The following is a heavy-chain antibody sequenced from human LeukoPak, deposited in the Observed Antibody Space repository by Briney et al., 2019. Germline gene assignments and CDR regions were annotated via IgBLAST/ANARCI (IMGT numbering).Heavy chain of an antibody. V-gene: IGHV3-30-3*01. J-gene: IGHJ4*02. CDR3: ARDGGDDSEYYFDY. Sequence: AGGSLRLSCAASGFTFSSYAMHWVRQAPGKGLEWVAVISYDGSNKYYADSEKGRFTISRDNSKNTLYLQMNSLRAEDTAVYYCARDGGDDSEYYFDYWGQGTLVTVSS. D-gene: IGHD3-22*01. CDR2: ISYDGSNK. CDR1: GFTFSSYA.